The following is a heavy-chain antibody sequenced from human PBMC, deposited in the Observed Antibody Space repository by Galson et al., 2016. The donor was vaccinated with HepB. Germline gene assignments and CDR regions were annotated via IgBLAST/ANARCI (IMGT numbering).Heavy chain of an antibody. D-gene: IGHD1-14*01. J-gene: IGHJ4*02. CDR2: IRYIDSSNDSP. CDR1: GITLSSFA. Sequence: SLRLSCAASGITLSSFAMSWVRQAAGKGLEWVSTIRYIDSSNDSPYYADSVKGRFTISRDNSKNMLYLQMNSLRAEDTAVYYCAKVIQPRSIDMTFDYWGQGTLVIVSS. V-gene: IGHV3-23*01. CDR3: AKVIQPRSIDMTFDY.